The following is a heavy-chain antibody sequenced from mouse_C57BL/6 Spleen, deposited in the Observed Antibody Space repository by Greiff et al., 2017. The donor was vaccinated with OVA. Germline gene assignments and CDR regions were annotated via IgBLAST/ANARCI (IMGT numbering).Heavy chain of an antibody. Sequence: VQLQQSGPELVKPGASVTLSCKASGSAFSSSWMNWVKQRPGKGLEWIGRIYPGDGDTTYNGKFKGKATLTADKSSRTAYMQLSSLTSEDSAVYFCARSGTGPVRYFDVWGTGTTVTVSS. J-gene: IGHJ1*03. V-gene: IGHV1-82*01. CDR1: GSAFSSSW. D-gene: IGHD4-1*01. CDR2: IYPGDGDT. CDR3: ARSGTGPVRYFDV.